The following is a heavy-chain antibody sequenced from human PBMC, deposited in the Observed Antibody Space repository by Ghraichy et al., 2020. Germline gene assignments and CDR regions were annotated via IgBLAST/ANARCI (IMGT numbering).Heavy chain of an antibody. CDR1: GFTFSSYA. CDR2: ISGSGGST. Sequence: LSLTCAASGFTFSSYAMSWVRQAPGKGLEWVSAISGSGGSTYYADSVKGRFTISRDNSKNTLYLQMNSLRAEDTAVYYCAKGNVDTAMEPLDYWGQGTLVTVSS. V-gene: IGHV3-23*01. D-gene: IGHD5-18*01. CDR3: AKGNVDTAMEPLDY. J-gene: IGHJ4*02.